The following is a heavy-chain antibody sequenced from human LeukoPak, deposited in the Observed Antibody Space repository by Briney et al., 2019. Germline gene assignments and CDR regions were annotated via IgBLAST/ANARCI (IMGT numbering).Heavy chain of an antibody. CDR3: ARGDYDTSSYQYY. J-gene: IGHJ4*02. CDR2: ISAYNGKT. Sequence: ASVKVSCKAFYYTFTSCGISWVRQAPGQGLEWMGWISAYNGKTNYAQKFQGRLTLTTDTSTSTAYMELRSLTYDDTAVYYCARGDYDTSSYQYYWGQGTLVTVSS. V-gene: IGHV1-18*01. D-gene: IGHD2-2*01. CDR1: YYTFTSCG.